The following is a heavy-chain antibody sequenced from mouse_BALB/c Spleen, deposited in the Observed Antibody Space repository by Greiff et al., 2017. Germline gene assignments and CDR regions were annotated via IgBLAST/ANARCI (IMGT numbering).Heavy chain of an antibody. Sequence: ESGPGLVKPSQSLSLTCSVTGYSITSGYYWNWIRQSPGNKLEWMGYISYDGSNNYNPSLKNRISITRDTSKNQFFLKLNSVTTEDTATYYCAIAYYRSFDYWGQGTTLTVSS. V-gene: IGHV3-6*02. D-gene: IGHD2-14*01. J-gene: IGHJ2*01. CDR2: ISYDGSN. CDR3: AIAYYRSFDY. CDR1: GYSITSGYY.